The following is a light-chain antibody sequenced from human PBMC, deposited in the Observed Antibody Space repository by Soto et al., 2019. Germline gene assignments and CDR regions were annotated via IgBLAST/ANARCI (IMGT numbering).Light chain of an antibody. CDR2: DVS. CDR3: SSYAGTNIHYV. V-gene: IGLV2-8*01. CDR1: SSDAGGYNY. Sequence: QSALTQPPSASGSPGQSVTISCTGTSSDAGGYNYVSWYQQHPGKAPKLMIYDVSKRPSGVPDRFSGSKSGNTASLTVSGLQAEDEADYYCSSYAGTNIHYVFGTGTKVTVL. J-gene: IGLJ1*01.